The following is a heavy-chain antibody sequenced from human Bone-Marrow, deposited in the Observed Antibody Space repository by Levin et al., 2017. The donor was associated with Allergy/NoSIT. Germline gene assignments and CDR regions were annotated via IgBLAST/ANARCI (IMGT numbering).Heavy chain of an antibody. CDR1: GFTFSSYS. Sequence: GGSLRLSCAASGFTFSSYSMNWVRQAPGKGLEWVSSISSSSSYIYYADSVKGRFTISRDNAKNSLYLQMNSLRAEDTAVYYCARDSGGIEWELLSFDYWGQGTLVTVSS. CDR3: ARDSGGIEWELLSFDY. CDR2: ISSSSSYI. J-gene: IGHJ4*02. V-gene: IGHV3-21*01. D-gene: IGHD1-26*01.